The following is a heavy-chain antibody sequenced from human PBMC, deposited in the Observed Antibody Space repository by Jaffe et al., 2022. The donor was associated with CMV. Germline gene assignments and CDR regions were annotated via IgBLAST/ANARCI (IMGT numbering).Heavy chain of an antibody. CDR2: IWYDGSNK. CDR1: GFTFSSYG. J-gene: IGHJ4*02. D-gene: IGHD1-26*01. Sequence: QVQLVESGGGVVQPGRSLRLSCAASGFTFSSYGMHWVRQAPGKGLEWVAVIWYDGSNKYYADSVKGRFTISRDNSKNTLYLQMNSLRAEDTAVYYCARGAGMIVGAKAPVVLDYWGQGTLVTVSS. V-gene: IGHV3-33*01. CDR3: ARGAGMIVGAKAPVVLDY.